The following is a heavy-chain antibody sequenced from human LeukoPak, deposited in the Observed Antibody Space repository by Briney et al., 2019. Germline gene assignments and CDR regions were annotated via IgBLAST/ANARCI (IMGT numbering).Heavy chain of an antibody. J-gene: IGHJ3*02. CDR3: ASRGDYGDYDAFDI. V-gene: IGHV4-59*12. D-gene: IGHD4-17*01. CDR2: IYYSGST. Sequence: SETLSLTCTVSGGSISSYYWSWIRQPPGKGLEWIGYIYYSGSTNYNPSLKSRVTISVDKSKNQFSLKLSSVTAADTAVYYCASRGDYGDYDAFDIWGQGTMVTVSS. CDR1: GGSISSYY.